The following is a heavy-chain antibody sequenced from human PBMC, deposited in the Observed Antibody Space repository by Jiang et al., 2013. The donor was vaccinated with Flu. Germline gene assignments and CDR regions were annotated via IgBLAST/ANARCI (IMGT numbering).Heavy chain of an antibody. Sequence: PGLVKPSETLSLTCTVSGYSISSGYYWGWIRQPPGKGLEWIGSIYHSGSTFYNPSLKSRVTISVDTAKNQFSLKLSSVTAADTAVYYCARDSLSRPVDYFDYWGQGTLVTVSS. D-gene: IGHD2/OR15-2a*01. V-gene: IGHV4-38-2*02. CDR3: ARDSLSRPVDYFDY. CDR1: GYSISSGYY. J-gene: IGHJ4*02. CDR2: IYHSGST.